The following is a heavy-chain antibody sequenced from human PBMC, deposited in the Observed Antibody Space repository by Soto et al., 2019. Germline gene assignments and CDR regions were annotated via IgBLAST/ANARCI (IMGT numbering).Heavy chain of an antibody. CDR1: GFTFSSYG. CDR2: ISYDGSNK. D-gene: IGHD3-3*01. CDR3: AKLRGSFYDLWSGYTPLDDAFDI. Sequence: GGSLRLSCAASGFTFSSYGMHWVRQAPGKGLEWVAVISYDGSNKYYADSVKGRFTISRDNSKNTLYLQMNSLRAEDTAVYYCAKLRGSFYDLWSGYTPLDDAFDIWGQGTMVTVSS. V-gene: IGHV3-30*18. J-gene: IGHJ3*02.